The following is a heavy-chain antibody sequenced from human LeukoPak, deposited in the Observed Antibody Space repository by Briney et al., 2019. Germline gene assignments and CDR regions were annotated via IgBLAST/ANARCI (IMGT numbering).Heavy chain of an antibody. Sequence: ASVNVSYTASGYTFTRYYMHWVRQAPGQGLEGMGIISPSGDTTSYAQKFQGRVTMTRDTSTRTVYLDLSSLRSEDTAVYYCARGRDYYAITGYHNWFDAWGQGTLVTVSS. CDR1: GYTFTRYY. J-gene: IGHJ5*02. CDR3: ARGRDYYAITGYHNWFDA. V-gene: IGHV1-46*01. D-gene: IGHD3-22*01. CDR2: ISPSGDTT.